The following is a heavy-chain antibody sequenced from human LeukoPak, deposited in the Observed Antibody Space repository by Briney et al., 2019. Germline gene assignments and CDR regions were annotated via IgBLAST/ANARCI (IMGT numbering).Heavy chain of an antibody. Sequence: GGPLGLSCAASGFTFSSYGMHWVRQAPGKGLEWVAVISYDGSNKYYADSVKGRFTISRDNSKNTLYLQMNSLRAEDTAVYYCAKDRGSGVIYYWGQGTLVTVSS. CDR2: ISYDGSNK. V-gene: IGHV3-30*18. D-gene: IGHD3-10*01. CDR3: AKDRGSGVIYY. J-gene: IGHJ4*02. CDR1: GFTFSSYG.